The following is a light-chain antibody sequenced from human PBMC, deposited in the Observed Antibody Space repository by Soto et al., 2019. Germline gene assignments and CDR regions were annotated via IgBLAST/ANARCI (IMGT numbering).Light chain of an antibody. CDR3: QQYNTWPPIP. CDR2: GAS. V-gene: IGKV3-15*01. J-gene: IGKJ5*01. Sequence: EIVRTQSPATLSVSQGERVTLSWRASQSVRRNLAWYQKKPGQAPRLLIYGASTRATGLPARFSGSGSAADFTPTISSLQSEDFAVYYCQQYNTWPPIPFGQGTRLQIK. CDR1: QSVRRN.